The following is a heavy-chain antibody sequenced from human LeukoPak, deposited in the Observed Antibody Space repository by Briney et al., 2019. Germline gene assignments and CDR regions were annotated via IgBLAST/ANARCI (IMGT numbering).Heavy chain of an antibody. CDR2: ISYDGSNK. J-gene: IGHJ4*02. D-gene: IGHD3-10*01. CDR3: ARDGALYASGSYGYFHY. V-gene: IGHV3-30-3*01. Sequence: GGSLRLSCAASGFTFSSYAMHWVRQAPGKGLEWVAVISYDGSNKYYADAVKGRFTISRDNSNNTLYMQMNSLRAEDTAVYYCARDGALYASGSYGYFHYWGQGTLVTVSS. CDR1: GFTFSSYA.